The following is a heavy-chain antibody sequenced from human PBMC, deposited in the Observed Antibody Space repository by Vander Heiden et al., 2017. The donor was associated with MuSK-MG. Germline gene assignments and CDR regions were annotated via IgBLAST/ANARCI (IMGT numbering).Heavy chain of an antibody. CDR1: GFTFSSYA. CDR2: ISYDGSNK. CDR3: ARDDYQY. D-gene: IGHD4-17*01. J-gene: IGHJ4*02. Sequence: QVQLVESGGGVVQPGRSLRLSCAASGFTFSSYAMHWVRQAPGKGLEWVAVISYDGSNKYYADAGKGRFTISRDNSKNTLYLQMNSLRAEDTAVYYCARDDYQYWGQGTLVTVSS. V-gene: IGHV3-30*04.